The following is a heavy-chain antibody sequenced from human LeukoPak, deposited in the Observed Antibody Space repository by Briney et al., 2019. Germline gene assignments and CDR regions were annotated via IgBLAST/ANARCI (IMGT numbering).Heavy chain of an antibody. V-gene: IGHV4-38-2*01. CDR3: ARTRREYQLLSFDY. D-gene: IGHD2-2*01. CDR1: GYSISSGYY. J-gene: IGHJ4*02. Sequence: PSEILSLTCAVSGYSISSGYYWGWIRQPPGKGLEWIGSIYHSGSTYYNPSLKSRVTISVDTSKNQFSLKLSSVTAADTAVYYCARTRREYQLLSFDYWGQGTLATVSS. CDR2: IYHSGST.